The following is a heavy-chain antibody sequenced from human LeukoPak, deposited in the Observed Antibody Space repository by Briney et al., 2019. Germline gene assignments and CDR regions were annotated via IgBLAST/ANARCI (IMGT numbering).Heavy chain of an antibody. J-gene: IGHJ6*02. D-gene: IGHD2-15*01. Sequence: GESLKISCKGSGYSFTSNWIGWVRQMPGKGLEWMGIIYPGDSDTKYSPSLQGQVTISADKSISTAYVQWSSLKASDTAMYYCARSGEYCSGGSCSKGVGYYYGMDVWGQGTTVTVSS. CDR2: IYPGDSDT. CDR1: GYSFTSNW. V-gene: IGHV5-51*01. CDR3: ARSGEYCSGGSCSKGVGYYYGMDV.